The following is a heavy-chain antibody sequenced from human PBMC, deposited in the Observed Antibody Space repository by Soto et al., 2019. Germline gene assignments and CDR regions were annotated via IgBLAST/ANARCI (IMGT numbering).Heavy chain of an antibody. J-gene: IGHJ4*02. CDR2: IYWDDDK. Sequence: SGPTLVNPTQTLTLTCTFSGFSLTSNDLGVGWIRQPPGKALEWLALIYWDDDKRYSPSLKSRLTITKDTSKNQVVLRMTNMDPVDTATYYCAHSRYSRSSFDYWGQGTLVTVSS. D-gene: IGHD6-6*01. V-gene: IGHV2-5*02. CDR1: GFSLTSNDLG. CDR3: AHSRYSRSSFDY.